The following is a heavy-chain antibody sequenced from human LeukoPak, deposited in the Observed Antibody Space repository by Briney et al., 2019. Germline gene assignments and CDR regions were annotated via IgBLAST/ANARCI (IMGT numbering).Heavy chain of an antibody. D-gene: IGHD6-19*01. J-gene: IGHJ4*02. CDR1: GGSFSGYY. CDR2: INHRGST. V-gene: IGHV4-34*01. Sequence: SETLSLTCAVYGGSFSGYYWSWIRQPPGKGLEWIGEINHRGSTNYNPSLKSRVTISVDTSKNQFSLKLSSVTAADTAVYCCAKILYSSNIDYWGQGTLVTVSS. CDR3: AKILYSSNIDY.